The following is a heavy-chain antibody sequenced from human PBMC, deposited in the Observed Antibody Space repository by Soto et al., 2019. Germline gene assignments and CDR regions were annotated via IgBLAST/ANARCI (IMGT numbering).Heavy chain of an antibody. CDR3: ARGRRAALPRFERDYYFDY. J-gene: IGHJ4*02. CDR1: GGSISSSNW. V-gene: IGHV4-4*02. CDR2: IYHSGST. Sequence: QVQLQESGPGLVKPSGTLSLTCAVSGGSISSSNWWSWVRRPPGKGGEWSGEIYHSGSTNYNPSLKSRVTISVDKSKNQFSLKLSSVTAADTAVYYCARGRRAALPRFERDYYFDYWGQGTPVTVSS. D-gene: IGHD6-25*01.